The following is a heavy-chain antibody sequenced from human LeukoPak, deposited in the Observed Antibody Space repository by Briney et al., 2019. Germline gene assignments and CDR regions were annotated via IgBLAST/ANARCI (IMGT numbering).Heavy chain of an antibody. V-gene: IGHV4-34*01. CDR1: GGSFSGYY. J-gene: IGHJ4*02. CDR2: INHSGST. CDR3: ARDSVRSTPTR. D-gene: IGHD3-3*01. Sequence: SETLSLTCAVYGGSFSGYYWSWIRQPPGKGLEWIGEINHSGSTNYNPSLKSRVTISVDTSKNQFSLKLSSVTAADTAVYYCARDSVRSTPTRWGQGTLVTVSS.